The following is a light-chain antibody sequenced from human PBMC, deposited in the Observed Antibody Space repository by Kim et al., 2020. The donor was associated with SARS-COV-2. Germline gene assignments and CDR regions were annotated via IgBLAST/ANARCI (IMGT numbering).Light chain of an antibody. CDR3: QQSYSVPLT. J-gene: IGKJ1*01. CDR1: QSVSRN. V-gene: IGKV1-39*01. CDR2: TAS. Sequence: ASVGDRVTITCRASQSVSRNLNWYQHKPGKAPNLLVYTASTLQSGVPSRFSGSGSGTDFTLTISSLQPEDFATYYCQQSYSVPLTFGQGTKVDIK.